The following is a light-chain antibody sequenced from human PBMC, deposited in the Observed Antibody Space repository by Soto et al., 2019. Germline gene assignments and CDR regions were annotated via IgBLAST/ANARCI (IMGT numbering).Light chain of an antibody. CDR2: DAS. V-gene: IGKV1-5*01. Sequence: DIQMTQSPSTLSASVGDRVTIXXRASQSISSWLAWYQQKPGKAPNXLIYDASSLESGVPSRFSGSGSGTEFTLTISSLQPDDFATYYCQQYNSYLTFGGGTKVDIK. CDR1: QSISSW. CDR3: QQYNSYLT. J-gene: IGKJ4*01.